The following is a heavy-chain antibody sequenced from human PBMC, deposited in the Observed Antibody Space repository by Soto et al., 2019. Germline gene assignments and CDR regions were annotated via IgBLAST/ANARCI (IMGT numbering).Heavy chain of an antibody. CDR1: GFTFSSYG. CDR2: ISYDGSNK. D-gene: IGHD1-26*01. CDR3: AKGSYSGRYSDFDS. J-gene: IGHJ4*02. V-gene: IGHV3-30*18. Sequence: QVQLVESGGGVVQPGRSLRLSCAASGFTFSSYGMFWVRQAPGRGLEWVAFISYDGSNKCSDSVKGRFTISRDNSKNTVYLQMNSLRAEDTAVYYCAKGSYSGRYSDFDSWGQGTLVTVSS.